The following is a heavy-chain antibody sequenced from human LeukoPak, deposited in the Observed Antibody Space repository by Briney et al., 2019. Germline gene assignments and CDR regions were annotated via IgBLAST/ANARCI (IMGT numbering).Heavy chain of an antibody. D-gene: IGHD2-21*01. CDR2: INPSGGST. J-gene: IGHJ1*01. Sequence: ASVKVSFKASGYTFSSCWLHWVRQAPGQGLEWMGIINPSGGSTTYAQKFQGRVTMTRDMSTSTVYMELSSLRPEDTAVYYCAKSHIPGSTIAYLQHWGQGTLVNVSS. V-gene: IGHV1-46*01. CDR1: GYTFSSCW. CDR3: AKSHIPGSTIAYLQH.